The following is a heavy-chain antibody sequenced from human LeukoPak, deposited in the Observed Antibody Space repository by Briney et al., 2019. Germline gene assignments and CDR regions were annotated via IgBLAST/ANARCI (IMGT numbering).Heavy chain of an antibody. CDR3: ARDLLGWELHYFDY. CDR2: ISSSSSYI. J-gene: IGHJ4*02. CDR1: GFTFSSYS. D-gene: IGHD1-26*01. V-gene: IGHV3-21*05. Sequence: GGSLRLSCAASGFTFSSYSMNWVRQAPGKGLEWDSYISSSSSYIYYADSVKGRFSISRDNAKNSLYLQMNGLRAEDTAVYYCARDLLGWELHYFDYWGQGTLVTVSS.